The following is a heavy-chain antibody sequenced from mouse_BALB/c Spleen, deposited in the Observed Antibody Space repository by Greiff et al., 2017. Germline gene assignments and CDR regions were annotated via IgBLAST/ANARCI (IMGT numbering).Heavy chain of an antibody. CDR1: GFTFSSYA. CDR2: ISSGGST. Sequence: EVQVVESGGGLVKPGGSLKLSCAASGFTFSSYAMSWVRQTPEKRLEWVASISSGGSTYYPDSVKGRFTISRDNARNILYLQMSSLRSEDTAMYYCARTRYDGAWFAYWGQGTLVTVSA. CDR3: ARTRYDGAWFAY. J-gene: IGHJ3*01. V-gene: IGHV5-6-5*01. D-gene: IGHD2-14*01.